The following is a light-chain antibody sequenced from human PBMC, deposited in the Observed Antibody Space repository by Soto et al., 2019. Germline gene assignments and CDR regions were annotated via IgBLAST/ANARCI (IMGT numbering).Light chain of an antibody. CDR1: QSVSSN. CDR2: GAS. CDR3: QQYSNWPPLT. J-gene: IGKJ1*01. Sequence: EIVMTQSPATLSVSPGERATLSCRASQSVSSNLAWYQQKPGQAPRLLIYGASTRATGIPARFSGSGSGTEFTLTISSLQSEDFGVYYCQQYSNWPPLTFGQGTKVEIK. V-gene: IGKV3-15*01.